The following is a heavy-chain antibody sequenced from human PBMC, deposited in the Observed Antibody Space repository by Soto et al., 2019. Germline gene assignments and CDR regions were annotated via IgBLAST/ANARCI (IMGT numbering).Heavy chain of an antibody. CDR1: GGSISSGGYS. CDR3: TRGPSGDKVDY. D-gene: IGHD7-27*01. J-gene: IGHJ4*02. CDR2: IYHSGST. V-gene: IGHV4-30-2*01. Sequence: SETLSLTCAVSGGSISSGGYSWIWIRQPPGKGLEWIGYIYHSGSTYYSPSLKSRVTISVDRSKNQFSLKLSSVTAADTAVYYCTRGPSGDKVDYWSPGTLVTVSS.